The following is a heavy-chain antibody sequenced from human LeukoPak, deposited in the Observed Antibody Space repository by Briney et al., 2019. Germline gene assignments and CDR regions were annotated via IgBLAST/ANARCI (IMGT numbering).Heavy chain of an antibody. CDR1: GFTFSNYA. CDR2: INWNGGST. V-gene: IGHV3-20*04. J-gene: IGHJ4*02. Sequence: GGSLRLSCAASGFTFSNYAMSWVRQAPGKGLEWVSGINWNGGSTGYADSVKGRFTISRDNAKNSLYLQMNSLRAEDTALYYCARAPNYYDSSGYYFDYWGQGTLVTVSS. CDR3: ARAPNYYDSSGYYFDY. D-gene: IGHD3-22*01.